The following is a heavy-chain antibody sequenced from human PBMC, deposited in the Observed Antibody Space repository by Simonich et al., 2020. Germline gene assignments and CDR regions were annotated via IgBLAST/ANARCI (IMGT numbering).Heavy chain of an antibody. J-gene: IGHJ5*02. CDR2: IWNDGIIK. Sequence: QVQLVESGGGVVQPGWSLSLSCAASGFTFSSFGMHWVRQAPGNGVGWVACIWNDGIIKYYADSGKGRFTSSRDNSKNTLYLQMNSLRAEDTAVYYCARAYSSSWYNWFDPWGQGTLVTVSS. CDR3: ARAYSSSWYNWFDP. V-gene: IGHV3-33*01. D-gene: IGHD6-13*01. CDR1: GFTFSSFG.